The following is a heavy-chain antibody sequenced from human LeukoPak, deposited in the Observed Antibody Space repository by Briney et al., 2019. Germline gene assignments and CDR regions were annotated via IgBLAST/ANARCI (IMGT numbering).Heavy chain of an antibody. CDR3: ARRDLTVPGYSSSWYRTWNDAFDI. Sequence: RASETLSLTCTVSGGSISSSSYYWGWIRQPPGKGLEWIGSIYYSGSTYYNPSLKSRVTISVDTSKNQFSLKLSSVTAADTAVYYCARRDLTVPGYSSSWYRTWNDAFDIWGQGTMVTVSS. J-gene: IGHJ3*02. V-gene: IGHV4-39*07. CDR1: GGSISSSSYY. CDR2: IYYSGST. D-gene: IGHD6-13*01.